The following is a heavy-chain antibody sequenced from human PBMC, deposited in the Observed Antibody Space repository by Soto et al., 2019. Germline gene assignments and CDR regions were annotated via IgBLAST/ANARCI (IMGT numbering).Heavy chain of an antibody. CDR1: GGTFSSYA. Sequence: SVKVSCKASGGTFSSYAISWVRQAPGQGLEWMGGIIPIFGTANYAQKFQGRVTITADESTSTAYMELSSLRSEDTAVYYCARDVGYCSSTSCYLYWFDPWGQGTLVTVSS. V-gene: IGHV1-69*13. J-gene: IGHJ5*02. CDR3: ARDVGYCSSTSCYLYWFDP. CDR2: IIPIFGTA. D-gene: IGHD2-2*01.